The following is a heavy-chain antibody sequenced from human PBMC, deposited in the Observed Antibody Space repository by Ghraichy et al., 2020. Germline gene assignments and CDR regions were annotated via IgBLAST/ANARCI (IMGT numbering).Heavy chain of an antibody. Sequence: SETLSLTCAVYGGSFSGYYWSWIRQPPGKGLEWIGEINHSGSTNYNPSLKSRVTISVDTSKNQFSLKLSSVTAADTAVYYCARGSNDYSNYGDFDYWGQGTLVTISS. D-gene: IGHD4-11*01. J-gene: IGHJ4*02. CDR2: INHSGST. CDR1: GGSFSGYY. V-gene: IGHV4-34*01. CDR3: ARGSNDYSNYGDFDY.